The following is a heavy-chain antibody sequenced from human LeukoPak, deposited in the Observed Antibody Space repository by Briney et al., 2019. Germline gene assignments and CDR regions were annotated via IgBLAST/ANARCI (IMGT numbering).Heavy chain of an antibody. J-gene: IGHJ3*02. CDR1: GGSISSYY. D-gene: IGHD2-2*01. V-gene: IGHV4-59*01. CDR2: IYYSGST. CDR3: ARLVVVVPAARVAFDI. Sequence: PSETLSLTCTVSGGSISSYYWSWIRQPPGKGLEWIGYIYYSGSTNYNPSLKSRVTISVDTSKNQFSLKLSSVTAADTAVYYCARLVVVVPAARVAFDIWGQGTMVTVSS.